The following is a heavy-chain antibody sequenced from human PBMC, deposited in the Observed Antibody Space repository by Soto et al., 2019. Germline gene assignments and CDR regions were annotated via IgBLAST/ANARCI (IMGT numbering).Heavy chain of an antibody. CDR2: INAGNGNT. CDR3: ARAPIRLCSVDY. Sequence: ASVKVSCKASGYTFTSCAMHWVRQAPGQRLEWMGWINAGNGNTKYSQKFQGRVTITRDTSASTAYMELSSLRSEDTAVYYCARAPIRLCSVDYVSQVALVAVS. CDR1: GYTFTSCA. D-gene: IGHD3-10*02. V-gene: IGHV1-3*01. J-gene: IGHJ4*02.